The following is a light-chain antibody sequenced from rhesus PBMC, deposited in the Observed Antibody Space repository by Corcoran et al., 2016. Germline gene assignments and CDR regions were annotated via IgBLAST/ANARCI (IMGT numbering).Light chain of an antibody. J-gene: IGKJ2*01. V-gene: IGKV2-82*01. Sequence: DIVMTQTPLSLPVTLGEPASISCRSSQSLVYSDGTTYLDWYLQKPGQSPQLLMYLVCKRASGFTDKFSGSGAGTDLTLKSSRVEAEGVGVYYCMPALRSPYSFGQGTKVEIK. CDR3: MPALRSPYS. CDR2: LVC. CDR1: QSLVYSDGTTY.